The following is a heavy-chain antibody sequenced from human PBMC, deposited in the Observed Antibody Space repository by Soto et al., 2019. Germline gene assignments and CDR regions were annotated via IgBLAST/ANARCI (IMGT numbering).Heavy chain of an antibody. D-gene: IGHD2-2*01. Sequence: QVQLVESGGGVVQPGRSLRLSCAASGFTFNTYGMHWVRQAPGKGLEWVAVISYDGSNKYYADSVKGRLTISRDNSKNPLYLKMNSLRAEDTAVYYCATGQHCSSTSCYFYYYGMDVWGQGTTVAVSS. CDR3: ATGQHCSSTSCYFYYYGMDV. J-gene: IGHJ6*02. CDR2: ISYDGSNK. V-gene: IGHV3-30*03. CDR1: GFTFNTYG.